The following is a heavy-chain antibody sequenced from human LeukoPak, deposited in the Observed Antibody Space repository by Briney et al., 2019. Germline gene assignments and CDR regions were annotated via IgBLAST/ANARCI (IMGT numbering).Heavy chain of an antibody. J-gene: IGHJ6*02. V-gene: IGHV4-59*01. Sequence: PSETLSLTCTVSGGSISSYYWSWIRQPPGKGLEWIGHIYYSGSTNYNPSLKSRVTISVDTSKNQFSLKLSSVTAADTAVYYCARDHVGYCSGGSCYSRYYYYGMDVWGQGTTVTVSS. CDR1: GGSISSYY. CDR3: ARDHVGYCSGGSCYSRYYYYGMDV. CDR2: IYYSGST. D-gene: IGHD2-15*01.